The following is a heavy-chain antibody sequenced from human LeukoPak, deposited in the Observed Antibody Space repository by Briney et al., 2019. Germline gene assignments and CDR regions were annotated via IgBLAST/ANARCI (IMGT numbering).Heavy chain of an antibody. CDR1: GGSISSYY. V-gene: IGHV4-59*01. CDR2: IYYSGST. D-gene: IGHD3-10*01. CDR3: ARGITRNYMDV. Sequence: SETLSLTCTVSGGSISSYYWSWIRQSPGKGLEWLGHIYYSGSTNYNPSLKSRVTISVDTSKKQFSLKLNSVTAADTAVYYCARGITRNYMDVWGKGTTVTVSS. J-gene: IGHJ6*03.